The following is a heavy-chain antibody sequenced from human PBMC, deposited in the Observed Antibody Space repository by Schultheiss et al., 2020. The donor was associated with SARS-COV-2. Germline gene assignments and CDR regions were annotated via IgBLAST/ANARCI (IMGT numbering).Heavy chain of an antibody. D-gene: IGHD6-13*01. CDR1: GGSFSGYY. Sequence: SQTLSLTCAVYGGSFSGYYWSWIRQPPGKGLEWIGYIYYSGSTNYNPSLKSRVTISVDTSKNQFSLKLSSVTAADTAVYYCARHGAAAADLDYWGQGTLVTVSS. CDR3: ARHGAAAADLDY. J-gene: IGHJ4*02. CDR2: IYYSGST. V-gene: IGHV4-59*08.